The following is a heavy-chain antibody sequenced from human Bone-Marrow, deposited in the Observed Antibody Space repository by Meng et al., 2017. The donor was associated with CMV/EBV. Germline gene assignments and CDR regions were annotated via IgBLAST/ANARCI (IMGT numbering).Heavy chain of an antibody. CDR2: IHQEGGAK. D-gene: IGHD2-2*01. CDR1: GFTFSNNW. CDR3: ATTSNGFFDY. Sequence: GGSLRLSCAASGFTFSNNWMSWVRQAPGKGLEWVANIHQEGGAKYYVDSVKGRFTVSRDNANNSLSLQMNSLRAEDTAMYYCATTSNGFFDYWGQGALVTVSS. V-gene: IGHV3-7*01. J-gene: IGHJ4*02.